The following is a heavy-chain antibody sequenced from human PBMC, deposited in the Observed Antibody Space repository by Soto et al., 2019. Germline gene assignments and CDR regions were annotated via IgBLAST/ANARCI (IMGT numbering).Heavy chain of an antibody. CDR2: LNPNNGDT. J-gene: IGHJ4*02. CDR1: GYTLIDYY. D-gene: IGHD3-22*01. CDR3: ARSYYYDSEFDY. Sequence: ASVKVSGKASGYTLIDYYIHWVRQAPGQGLEWMGWLNPNNGDTNFEQKFRGRVTMTRDTSINTAYMELSGLRSDDAAVYYCARSYYYDSEFDYWGQGTLVTVSS. V-gene: IGHV1-2*02.